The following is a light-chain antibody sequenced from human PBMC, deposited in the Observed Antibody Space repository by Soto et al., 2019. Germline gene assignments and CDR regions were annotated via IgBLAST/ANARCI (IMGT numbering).Light chain of an antibody. V-gene: IGKV3-11*01. J-gene: IGKJ4*01. CDR2: DAS. CDR3: QQYSNWPSRLS. Sequence: EIVLTQSPATLSLSPGERATLSCRASQNVYSFLAWYQQKPGQTPRLLIYDASNRATGIPARFSGSGSGTDFTLTISSLEPEDFAVYYCQQYSNWPSRLSFGGGTTVEIK. CDR1: QNVYSF.